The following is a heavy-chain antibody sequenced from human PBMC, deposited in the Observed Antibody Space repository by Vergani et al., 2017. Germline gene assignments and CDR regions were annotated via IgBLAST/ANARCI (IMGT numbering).Heavy chain of an antibody. V-gene: IGHV4-30-4*01. CDR1: GGSISSGDYY. CDR3: ARAKPDGTPIVVVVGAFDI. CDR2: IYYSGST. Sequence: QVQLQESGPGLVKPSQTLSLTCTVSGGSISSGDYYWSWIRQPXGKGLEWIGYIYYSGSTYYNPSLKSRVTISVDTSKNQFSLKLSSVTAADTAVYYCARAKPDGTPIVVVVGAFDIWGQGTMVTVSS. J-gene: IGHJ3*02. D-gene: IGHD2-15*01.